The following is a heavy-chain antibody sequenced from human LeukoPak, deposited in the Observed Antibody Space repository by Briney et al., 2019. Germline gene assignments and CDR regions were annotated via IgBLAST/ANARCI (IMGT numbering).Heavy chain of an antibody. CDR1: GLTFGDYA. J-gene: IGHJ4*02. D-gene: IGHD1-1*01. CDR2: IRSNAYGGTT. CDR3: ATGTGDYFNY. Sequence: GGSLRLSCTASGLTFGDYAMSWVRQAPGKGLEWVGFIRSNAYGGTTEYAASVKGRFSISRDDSKNIAYLQMNSLKTEDIAVYYCATGTGDYFNYWGLGTLVTVSS. V-gene: IGHV3-49*04.